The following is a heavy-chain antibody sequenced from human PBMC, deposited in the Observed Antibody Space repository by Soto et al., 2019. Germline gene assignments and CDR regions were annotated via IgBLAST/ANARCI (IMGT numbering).Heavy chain of an antibody. CDR1: GYSFTSYY. V-gene: IGHV1-46*01. CDR3: ARDSGYCSGGSCHYLYYYYGMDV. Sequence: ASVKVSCEASGYSFTSYYMHWVRQAPEQGLEWMGLINPSGGSTSYAQKFQGRVTMTRDTSTSTVYMELSSLRSEDTAVYYCARDSGYCSGGSCHYLYYYYGMDVWGQGTTVTVSS. D-gene: IGHD2-15*01. J-gene: IGHJ6*02. CDR2: INPSGGST.